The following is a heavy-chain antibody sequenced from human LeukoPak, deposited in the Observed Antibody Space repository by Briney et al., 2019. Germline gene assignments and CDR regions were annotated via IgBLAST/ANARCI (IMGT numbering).Heavy chain of an antibody. Sequence: GGSLRLSCAASGFTFSSYSMNWVRQAPGKGLEWVSSISSSSSYIYYADSVKGRFTISRDNAKNSLYLQMNSLRAEDTAVYYCARARAAARFGYWGQGTLVTVSS. CDR2: ISSSSSYI. D-gene: IGHD6-6*01. J-gene: IGHJ4*02. V-gene: IGHV3-21*01. CDR1: GFTFSSYS. CDR3: ARARAAARFGY.